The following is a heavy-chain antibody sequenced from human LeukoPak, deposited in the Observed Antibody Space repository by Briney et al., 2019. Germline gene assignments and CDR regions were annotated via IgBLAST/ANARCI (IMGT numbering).Heavy chain of an antibody. CDR2: IYYSGST. CDR1: GGSISSSSYY. Sequence: SETLSLTCTVSGGSISSSSYYWGWIRQPPGKGLEWIGSIYYSGSTYYNPSLKSRVTISGDTSKNQFSLKLRFVDAADPAGFYCAGGGKDFWSGFRFFFYYWGQGTLGTGSS. CDR3: AGGGKDFWSGFRFFFYY. D-gene: IGHD3-3*01. J-gene: IGHJ4*02. V-gene: IGHV4-39*01.